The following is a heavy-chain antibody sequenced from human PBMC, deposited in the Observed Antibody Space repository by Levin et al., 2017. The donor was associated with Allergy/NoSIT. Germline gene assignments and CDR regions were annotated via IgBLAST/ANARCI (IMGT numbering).Heavy chain of an antibody. CDR3: ASLIGNGIAAAGNRGRYYFDY. CDR2: ISYDGSNK. D-gene: IGHD6-13*01. Sequence: GGSLRLSCAASGFTFSSYAMHWVRQAPGKGLEWVAVISYDGSNKYYADSVKGRFTISRDNSKNTLYLQMNSLRAEDTAVYYCASLIGNGIAAAGNRGRYYFDYWGQGTLVTVSS. J-gene: IGHJ4*02. CDR1: GFTFSSYA. V-gene: IGHV3-30-3*01.